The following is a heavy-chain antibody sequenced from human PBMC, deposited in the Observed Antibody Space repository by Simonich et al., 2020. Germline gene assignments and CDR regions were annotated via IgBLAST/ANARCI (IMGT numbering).Heavy chain of an antibody. CDR3: ARWAYSSSYFDY. CDR2: IYYRGST. CDR1: GGSISSSSYY. Sequence: QLQLQESGPGLVKPSETLSLTCTVSGGSISSSSYYWGWFRQPPGKGLEWIGSIYYRGSTYYNPSLKSRVTISVDTSKNQFSLKLSSVTAADTAVYYCARWAYSSSYFDYWGQGTLVTVSS. D-gene: IGHD6-6*01. V-gene: IGHV4-39*01. J-gene: IGHJ4*02.